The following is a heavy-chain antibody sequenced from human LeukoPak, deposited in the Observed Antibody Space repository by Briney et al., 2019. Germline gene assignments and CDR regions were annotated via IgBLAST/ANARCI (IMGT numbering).Heavy chain of an antibody. D-gene: IGHD3-22*01. CDR2: INQSGST. Sequence: PSETLSLTCAVYGGPFSGYYWNWIRQPPGKGLEWIGEINQSGSTNYNPSLKSRVTISVDTSKNQFSLKLSSVTAADTAVYFCARNYYDTKKPWDWGQGTLVTVSS. CDR3: ARNYYDTKKPWD. J-gene: IGHJ4*02. V-gene: IGHV4-34*01. CDR1: GGPFSGYY.